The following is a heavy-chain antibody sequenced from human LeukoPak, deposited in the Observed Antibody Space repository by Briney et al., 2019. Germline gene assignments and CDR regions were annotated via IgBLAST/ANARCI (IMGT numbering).Heavy chain of an antibody. V-gene: IGHV4-39*01. J-gene: IGHJ4*02. CDR1: GGSISSSGYY. CDR2: IYYSGST. Sequence: SETLSLTCTVSGGSISSSGYYWGWIRQPPGKGLEWIGSIYYSGSTYYNPSLKSRVTISVDTSKNQFSLKVSSVTAADTALYYCARHLYGAYGPFDYWGQGTPVTVSS. CDR3: ARHLYGAYGPFDY. D-gene: IGHD4-17*01.